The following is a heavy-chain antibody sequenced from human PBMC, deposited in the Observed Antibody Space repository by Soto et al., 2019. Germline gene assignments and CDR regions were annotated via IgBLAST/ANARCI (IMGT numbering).Heavy chain of an antibody. V-gene: IGHV1-2*04. Sequence: ASVKVSCKGSGYTFTGYYMHWVRQAPGQGLEWMGWINPNSGGTNYAQKFQGWVTMTRDTSISTAYMELSRLRSDDTAVYYCARGSSSIAARTAYNDYWGQGTLVTVSS. CDR2: INPNSGGT. CDR1: GYTFTGYY. D-gene: IGHD6-6*01. J-gene: IGHJ4*02. CDR3: ARGSSSIAARTAYNDY.